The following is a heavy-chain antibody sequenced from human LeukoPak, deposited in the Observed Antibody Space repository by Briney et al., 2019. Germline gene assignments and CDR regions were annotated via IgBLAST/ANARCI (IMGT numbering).Heavy chain of an antibody. J-gene: IGHJ6*02. CDR2: INHSGST. Sequence: PSETLSLTCTVSGGSISSSSYYWGWIRQPPGKGLEWIGEINHSGSTNYNPSLKSRVTISIDTSKNQFSLKLSSVTAADTAVYYCARGRLRVVSYYYYGMGVWGQGTTVTVSS. D-gene: IGHD4-23*01. CDR3: ARGRLRVVSYYYYGMGV. CDR1: GGSISSSSYY. V-gene: IGHV4-39*07.